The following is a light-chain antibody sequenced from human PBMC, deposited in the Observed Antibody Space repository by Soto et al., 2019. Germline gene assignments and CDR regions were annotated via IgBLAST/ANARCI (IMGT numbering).Light chain of an antibody. CDR1: LTVGNIY. V-gene: IGKV3D-20*02. CDR2: ETS. J-gene: IGKJ1*01. Sequence: PGDRATRSCPARLTVGNIYCVWDHQRPGQAPRLRISETSIRASGIPDRFSGSGSGTDFTLTISDVQPEDFALYYCHQRQSWPRTFGQGTKVDIK. CDR3: HQRQSWPRT.